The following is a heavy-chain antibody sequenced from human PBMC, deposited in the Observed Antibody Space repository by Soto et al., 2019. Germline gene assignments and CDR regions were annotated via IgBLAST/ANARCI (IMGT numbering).Heavy chain of an antibody. J-gene: IGHJ4*02. D-gene: IGHD6-19*01. CDR3: AKERSSGWSFDY. CDR1: GVSISSYY. Sequence: PSETLSLTCTVSGVSISSYYWSWIRQPPGKGLEWIGYIYYSGSTNYNPSLKSRVTISVDTSKNQFSLKLSSVTAADTAVFYCAKERSSGWSFDYWGQGTLVTVSS. CDR2: IYYSGST. V-gene: IGHV4-59*01.